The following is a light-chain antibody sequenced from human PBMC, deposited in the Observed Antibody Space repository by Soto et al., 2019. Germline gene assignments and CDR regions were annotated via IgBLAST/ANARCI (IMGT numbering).Light chain of an antibody. CDR3: QQYGSSPPYT. CDR1: KRVGKKY. Sequence: EVVLTQSPGTLSLSPGERATSSSRAGKRVGKKYFAWYQQKPGQAPRLLIFGSSDRATGIPDRFSGSGSGTDFTLTISRLEPEDFAVYYCQQYGSSPPYTFGQGTKLEIK. J-gene: IGKJ2*01. V-gene: IGKV3-20*01. CDR2: GSS.